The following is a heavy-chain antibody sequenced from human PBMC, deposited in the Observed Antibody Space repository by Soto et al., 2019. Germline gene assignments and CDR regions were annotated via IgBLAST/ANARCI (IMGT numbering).Heavy chain of an antibody. Sequence: TLSLTCSVSGGSISSGGYSWSWIRQPPGKGLEWIGYIYHTGTTSYNPSLKNRVTISLDKSNNQFSLRLTSMTAADTAVYYCATLPPRIVVVMTDLPTWGQGTLVTVS. CDR1: GGSISSGGYS. J-gene: IGHJ5*02. CDR2: IYHTGTT. V-gene: IGHV4-30-2*01. CDR3: ATLPPRIVVVMTDLPT. D-gene: IGHD2-15*01.